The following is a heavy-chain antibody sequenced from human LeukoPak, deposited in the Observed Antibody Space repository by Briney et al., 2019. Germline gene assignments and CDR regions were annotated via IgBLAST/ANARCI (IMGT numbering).Heavy chain of an antibody. CDR3: ARDLMT. CDR1: GVSFSGKY. Sequence: PSETLSLTCAVYGVSFSGKYWTWIRQPPGKGLEWIGEITHSGSTYYNPSLKSRVTISVDTYKNQFSLKLNSVTAADTPVYYCARDLMTWGQGTLVTVSS. V-gene: IGHV4-34*01. J-gene: IGHJ4*02. CDR2: ITHSGST.